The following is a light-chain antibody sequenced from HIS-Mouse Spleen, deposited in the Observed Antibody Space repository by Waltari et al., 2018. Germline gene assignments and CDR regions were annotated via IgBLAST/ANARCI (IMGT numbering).Light chain of an antibody. CDR1: NIGSKS. CDR2: DDS. CDR3: QVWDSSSDHVV. Sequence: SYVLTQPPSVSVAPGKTARITCGGNNIGSKSVHWYQQKPGQGPVLVVYDDSDRPPGIPGRFSGSNSGNTATLTISRVEAGDEADYYCQVWDSSSDHVVFGGGTKLTVL. J-gene: IGLJ2*01. V-gene: IGLV3-21*03.